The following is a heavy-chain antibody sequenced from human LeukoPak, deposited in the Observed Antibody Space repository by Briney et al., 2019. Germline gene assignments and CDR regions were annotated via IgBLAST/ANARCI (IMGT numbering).Heavy chain of an antibody. CDR1: GGSISSSSYY. J-gene: IGHJ5*02. V-gene: IGHV4-39*07. D-gene: IGHD6-19*01. CDR3: ARSPSRDSSGWINWFDP. CDR2: IYYSGST. Sequence: SETLSLTCTVSGGSISSSSYYWGWIRQPPGKGLEWIGSIYYSGSTYYNPSLKSRVTISVDTSKNQFSLKLSSVTAADTAVYYCARSPSRDSSGWINWFDPWGQGTLVTVSS.